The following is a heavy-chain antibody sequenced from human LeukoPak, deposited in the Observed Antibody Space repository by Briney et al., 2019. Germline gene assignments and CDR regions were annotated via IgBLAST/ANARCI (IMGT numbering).Heavy chain of an antibody. J-gene: IGHJ4*02. Sequence: GGSLRLSCAASGFTFDDYGMSWVRQAPGKGLEWVSGINWNGGSTGYADSVKGRFTISRDNAKNSLFLQMNSLRAEDTALYYCARRRVTVVRGVDITSYYFDYWGQGTLVTVSS. D-gene: IGHD3-10*01. V-gene: IGHV3-20*04. CDR2: INWNGGST. CDR1: GFTFDDYG. CDR3: ARRRVTVVRGVDITSYYFDY.